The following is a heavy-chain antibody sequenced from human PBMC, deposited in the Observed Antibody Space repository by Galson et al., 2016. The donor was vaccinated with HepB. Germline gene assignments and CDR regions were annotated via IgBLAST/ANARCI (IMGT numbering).Heavy chain of an antibody. CDR3: TRSLSRVAAWFDP. V-gene: IGHV3-73*01. CDR1: GFTFSGSA. J-gene: IGHJ5*02. D-gene: IGHD1-26*01. CDR2: IRSKANSYAT. Sequence: SLRLSCAASGFTFSGSAMHWVRQASGKGLEWVGRIRSKANSYATAYAASVKGRFTIPRDDSKNTAYLQMNSLKTEDTAVYYCTRSLSRVAAWFDPWGQGTLVTVSS.